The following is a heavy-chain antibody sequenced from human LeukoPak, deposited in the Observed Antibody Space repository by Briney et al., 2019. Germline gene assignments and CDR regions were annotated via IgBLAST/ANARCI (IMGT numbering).Heavy chain of an antibody. D-gene: IGHD3-10*01. CDR3: ASLRYYYAKPGSRAEYFEH. Sequence: EASVTVSSMAPGGTFTTYATSWVRHAPGQGREWMGQLILIFGTANYAQKFQDRVTMTTDESTSTAYMELSSLMSEDTAVYYCASLRYYYAKPGSRAEYFEHWGQGTLVTVSS. CDR1: GGTFTTYA. J-gene: IGHJ1*01. CDR2: LILIFGTA. V-gene: IGHV1-69*05.